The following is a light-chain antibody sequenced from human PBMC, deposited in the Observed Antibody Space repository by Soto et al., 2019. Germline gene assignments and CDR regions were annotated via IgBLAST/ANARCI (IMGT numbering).Light chain of an antibody. CDR1: QSVSNNY. CDR2: GAS. CDR3: QQYDYSPLT. V-gene: IGKV3D-20*01. J-gene: IGKJ4*01. Sequence: EIVLTQSPATLSLSPGERATLSCGASQSVSNNYLAWYQQKPGLAPRLLMYGASTRATGIPDRFSGSGSGTDFTLTISRLEPEDFAVYYCQQYDYSPLTFGGGTKVDIK.